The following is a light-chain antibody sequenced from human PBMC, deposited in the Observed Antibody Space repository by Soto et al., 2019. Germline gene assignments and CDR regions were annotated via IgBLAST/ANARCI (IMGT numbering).Light chain of an antibody. Sequence: EVVLTQSPATLSLSPGERATLSCRASESVFGYLAWYQHKPGQAPRLLIYGASGRATGIPDRFSGSGSGTDFTLTISSLEPEDFAVYYCQQRSNWPPKITFGQGTRLEIK. CDR3: QQRSNWPPKIT. V-gene: IGKV3-11*01. CDR1: ESVFGY. J-gene: IGKJ5*01. CDR2: GAS.